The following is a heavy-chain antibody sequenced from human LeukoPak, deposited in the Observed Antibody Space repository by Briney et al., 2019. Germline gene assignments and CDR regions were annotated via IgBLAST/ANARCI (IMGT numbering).Heavy chain of an antibody. CDR2: IWYDGSNK. CDR3: ASGVADYGDYVWYYFDY. D-gene: IGHD4-17*01. V-gene: IGHV3-33*01. CDR1: GFTFSSYG. Sequence: GGSLRLSCAASGFTFSSYGMHWVRQAPGEGLEWVAVIWYDGSNKYYADSVKGRFTISRDNSKNTLYLQMNSLRAEDTAVYYCASGVADYGDYVWYYFDYWGQGTLVTVSS. J-gene: IGHJ4*02.